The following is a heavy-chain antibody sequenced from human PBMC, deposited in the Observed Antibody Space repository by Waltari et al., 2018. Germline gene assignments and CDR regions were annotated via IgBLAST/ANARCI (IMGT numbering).Heavy chain of an antibody. J-gene: IGHJ6*03. Sequence: QVQLQQWGAGLLKPSETLSLTCAVYGGSLSGNYRTWIRQSPGKGLEWIGEINDSGRTKYKPSLKSRVTISIDTSKNQFSLRLSSVTAADRAVYYCARGTFGVVIIPYYYYHMDVWGKGTSVTVSS. V-gene: IGHV4-34*02. D-gene: IGHD3-3*01. CDR3: ARGTFGVVIIPYYYYHMDV. CDR1: GGSLSGNY. CDR2: INDSGRT.